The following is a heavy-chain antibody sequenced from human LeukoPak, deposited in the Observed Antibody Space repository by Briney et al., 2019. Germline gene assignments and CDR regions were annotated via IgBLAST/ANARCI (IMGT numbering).Heavy chain of an antibody. Sequence: ASVKVSCKASGGTFSSYAISWVRQAPGQGLEWMGRIIPILGIANYAQKFQGRVTITADKSTSTAYMELSSLRFEDTAVYYCASVPLLDYYDSSGYSNWFDPWGQGTLVTVSS. J-gene: IGHJ5*02. CDR3: ASVPLLDYYDSSGYSNWFDP. CDR1: GGTFSSYA. D-gene: IGHD3-22*01. V-gene: IGHV1-69*04. CDR2: IIPILGIA.